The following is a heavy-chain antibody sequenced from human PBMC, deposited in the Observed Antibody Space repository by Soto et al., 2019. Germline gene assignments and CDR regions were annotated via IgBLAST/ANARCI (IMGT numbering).Heavy chain of an antibody. CDR1: GYTFTSYG. CDR3: ARALGGEDSSSWLY. CDR2: ISAYNGNT. Sequence: QVQLVQSGAEVKKPGASVKVSCKASGYTFTSYGISWVRQAPGQGLEWMGWISAYNGNTNYAQKLQGRVTMTTDTSTSKAHMELRSLRSDDTAVYYCARALGGEDSSSWLYWGQGTLVTVSS. D-gene: IGHD6-13*01. V-gene: IGHV1-18*01. J-gene: IGHJ4*02.